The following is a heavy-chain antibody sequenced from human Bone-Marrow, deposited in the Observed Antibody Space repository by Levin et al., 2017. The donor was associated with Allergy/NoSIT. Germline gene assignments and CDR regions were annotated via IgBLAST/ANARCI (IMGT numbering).Heavy chain of an antibody. Sequence: GGSLRLSCAASGFTFSSYRMKWVRQAPGKGLEWVSYISSASNTIYYADSVKGRFTISRDNARDSLYLLMNNLRSEDTAVYYCVKDGAYGDFVDWGPGTQVSVST. J-gene: IGHJ4*02. D-gene: IGHD4-17*01. CDR2: ISSASNTI. CDR1: GFTFSSYR. CDR3: VKDGAYGDFVD. V-gene: IGHV3-48*01.